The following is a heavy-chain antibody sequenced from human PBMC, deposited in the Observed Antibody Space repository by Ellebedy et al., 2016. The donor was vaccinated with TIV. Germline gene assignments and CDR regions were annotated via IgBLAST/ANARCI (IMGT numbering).Heavy chain of an antibody. D-gene: IGHD1-14*01. CDR3: AKGGFRNWFDP. CDR1: GFTLSSYV. CDR2: VSSDGADI. V-gene: IGHV3-23*01. Sequence: GESLKISCAASGFTLSSYVMSCIRQPPGKRLEQGAAVSSDGADIYCADSVKGRFSISRDTSKNTLYLHMNSLRVEDTAIYYCAKGGFRNWFDPWGQGTLVTVSS. J-gene: IGHJ5*02.